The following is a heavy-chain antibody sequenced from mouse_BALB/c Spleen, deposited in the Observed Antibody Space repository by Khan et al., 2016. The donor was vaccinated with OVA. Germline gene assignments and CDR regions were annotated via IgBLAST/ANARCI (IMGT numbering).Heavy chain of an antibody. J-gene: IGHJ4*01. Sequence: VKLLESGPELVRPVVSVKISCKGSGDTISDYAMHWVKQSPAKSLEWIVGISTYNGNTSYNPKFKGKATMTVDKSSSTAYLQLARLTSADSAIFYCARRDCLLELGGMDCWGQGTSVTV. V-gene: IGHV1S137*01. CDR3: ARRDCLLELGGMDC. D-gene: IGHD2-12*01. CDR1: GDTISDYA. CDR2: ISTYNGNT.